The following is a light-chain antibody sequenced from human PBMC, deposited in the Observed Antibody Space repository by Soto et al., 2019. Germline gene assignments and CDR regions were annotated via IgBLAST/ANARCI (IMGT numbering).Light chain of an antibody. CDR3: QQHNNWPPIT. J-gene: IGKJ5*01. CDR2: DAS. CDR1: QSVSSY. V-gene: IGKV3-11*01. Sequence: EIVLTQSPATLSLSPGERATLSCRASQSVSSYLAWYQQKPGQAPRLLIYDASNRATGIPARFSGSGSGTDFTLTISSLEPEDFAVYSCQQHNNWPPITFGQGTRLEIK.